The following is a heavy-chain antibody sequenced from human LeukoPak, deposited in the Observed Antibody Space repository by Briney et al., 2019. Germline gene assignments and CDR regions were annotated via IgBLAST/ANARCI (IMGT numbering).Heavy chain of an antibody. J-gene: IGHJ6*04. CDR2: INHSGST. Sequence: SETLSLTCAVYGGSFSGYYWSWIRQPPGKGLEWIGEINHSGSTNYNPSLKSRVTISVDTSKNQFSLKLSSVTAADTAVYYCARDLGMVRGVMYGMDVWGKGTTVTVSS. CDR3: ARDLGMVRGVMYGMDV. CDR1: GGSFSGYY. D-gene: IGHD3-10*01. V-gene: IGHV4-34*01.